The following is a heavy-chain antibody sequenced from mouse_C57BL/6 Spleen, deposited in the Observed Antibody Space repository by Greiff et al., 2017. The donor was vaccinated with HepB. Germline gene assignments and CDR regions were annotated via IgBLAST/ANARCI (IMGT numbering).Heavy chain of an antibody. CDR1: GYTFTNYC. J-gene: IGHJ3*01. Sequence: VQLQQPGPELVKPGASVKMSCKASGYTFTNYCMHWVKQRHGQGLEWIGNINPSNGGTNYNQKFKSKATLTVDKSSSTAYMQLNSLTSEDSAVYYCARYDYNVFAYWGQGTMLTVSA. D-gene: IGHD1-1*01. V-gene: IGHV1-53*01. CDR3: ARYDYNVFAY. CDR2: INPSNGGT.